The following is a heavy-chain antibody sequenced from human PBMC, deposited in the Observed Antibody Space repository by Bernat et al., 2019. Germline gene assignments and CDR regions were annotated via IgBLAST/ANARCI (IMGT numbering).Heavy chain of an antibody. V-gene: IGHV3-53*01. CDR1: GFTVSSNY. Sequence: EVQLVESGGGLIQPGGSLRLSCAASGFTVSSNYLSWVRQAPGKGLEWVSVIYSGSSTYYADSVKRRFTISRDNSKNTLYLQMHSLRGEDTAVYYCAREPGYCSGGSYSRMDVWGKGTTVTVSS. J-gene: IGHJ6*04. CDR3: AREPGYCSGGSYSRMDV. CDR2: IYSGSST. D-gene: IGHD2-15*01.